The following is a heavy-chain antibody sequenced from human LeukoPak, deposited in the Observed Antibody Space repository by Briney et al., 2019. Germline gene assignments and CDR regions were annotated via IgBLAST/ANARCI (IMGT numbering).Heavy chain of an antibody. Sequence: GGSLRLSCAASGFTFSSYAMSWVRQAPGKGLEWVSAISDSGGSTYYADSVKGRFTISRDKSKNTLYLEMNSLRAEDTAVYYCAKEGPSGSSPLLGGQGTLVTVSS. CDR2: ISDSGGST. CDR3: AKEGPSGSSPLL. J-gene: IGHJ4*02. CDR1: GFTFSSYA. D-gene: IGHD1-26*01. V-gene: IGHV3-23*01.